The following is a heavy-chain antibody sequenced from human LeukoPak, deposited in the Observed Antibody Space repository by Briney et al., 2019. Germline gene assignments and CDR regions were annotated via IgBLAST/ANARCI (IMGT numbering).Heavy chain of an antibody. V-gene: IGHV1-8*03. D-gene: IGHD3-3*01. Sequence: ASVKVSCKASGYTFTSYDINWVRQATGQGLEWMGWMNPNSGNTGYVQKFQGRVTITRNTSISTAYMELSSLRSEDTAVYYCARGRRSGYKNNWFDPWGQGTLVTVSS. CDR2: MNPNSGNT. J-gene: IGHJ5*02. CDR3: ARGRRSGYKNNWFDP. CDR1: GYTFTSYD.